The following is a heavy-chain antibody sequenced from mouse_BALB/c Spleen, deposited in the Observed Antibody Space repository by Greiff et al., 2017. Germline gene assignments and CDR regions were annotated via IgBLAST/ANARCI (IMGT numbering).Heavy chain of an antibody. V-gene: IGHV5-17*02. CDR2: ISSGSSTI. CDR3: TRDQGNYDY. D-gene: IGHD2-1*01. CDR1: GFTFSSFG. Sequence: EVQGVESGGGLVQPGGSRKLSCAASGFTFSSFGMHWVRQAPEKGLEWVAYISSGSSTIYSPDSVKGRFTISRDNAKNTLYLQMSSLKSEDTAMYYCTRDQGNYDYWGQGTTLTVSS. J-gene: IGHJ2*01.